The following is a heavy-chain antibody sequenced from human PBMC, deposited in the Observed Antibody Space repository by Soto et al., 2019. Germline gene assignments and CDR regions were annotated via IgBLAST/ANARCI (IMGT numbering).Heavy chain of an antibody. J-gene: IGHJ2*01. Sequence: AGGSLRLSCAASGFTFSSYAMHWVRQDPGKGLEWVAVISYDGSNKYYADSVKGRFTISRDNSKNTLYLQMNSLRAEDTAVYYCASDVAGTAYWYFDLWGRGTLVTVSS. D-gene: IGHD6-19*01. CDR1: GFTFSSYA. V-gene: IGHV3-30-3*01. CDR2: ISYDGSNK. CDR3: ASDVAGTAYWYFDL.